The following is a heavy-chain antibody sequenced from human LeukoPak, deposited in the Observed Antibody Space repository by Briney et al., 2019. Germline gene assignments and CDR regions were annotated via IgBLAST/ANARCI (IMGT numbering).Heavy chain of an antibody. V-gene: IGHV3-30*18. CDR1: GFTFSSYG. CDR3: AKGRYSSSWDYFDY. CDR2: ISYDGSNK. J-gene: IGHJ4*02. Sequence: PGGSLRLSCAASGFTFSSYGMHWVRQAPGKGLEWVSVISYDGSNKYYADSVKGRFTISRDNSKNTLYLQMNSLRAEDTAVYYCAKGRYSSSWDYFDYWGQGTLVTVSS. D-gene: IGHD6-13*01.